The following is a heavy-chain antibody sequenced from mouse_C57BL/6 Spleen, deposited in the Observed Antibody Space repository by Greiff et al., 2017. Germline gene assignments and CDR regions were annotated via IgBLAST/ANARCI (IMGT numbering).Heavy chain of an antibody. V-gene: IGHV1-82*01. CDR3: ASNWGLYAMDY. D-gene: IGHD4-1*01. CDR2: IYPGVGDT. CDR1: GYAFSSSW. Sequence: QVQLQQSGPELVKPGASVKISCKASGYAFSSSWMNWVKQRPGKGLEWIGRIYPGVGDTNYNGKFKGKATLTADKSSSTAYMQLSSLTSEDSAVDFCASNWGLYAMDYWSQGTSVTVSS. J-gene: IGHJ4*01.